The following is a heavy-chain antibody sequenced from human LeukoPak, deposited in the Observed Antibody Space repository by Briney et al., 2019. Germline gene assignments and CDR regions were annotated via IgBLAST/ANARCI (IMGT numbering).Heavy chain of an antibody. V-gene: IGHV1-69*05. D-gene: IGHD2-21*02. CDR2: IIPIFGTA. CDR1: GGTFSSYA. Sequence: ASVKVSCKASGGTFSSYAISWVRQAPGQGLEWMGRIIPIFGTANYAQKFQGRVTITTDESTSTAYMELSSLRSEDTAVYYCAASYCGGDCYSRAPFDPWGQGTLVTVSS. J-gene: IGHJ5*02. CDR3: AASYCGGDCYSRAPFDP.